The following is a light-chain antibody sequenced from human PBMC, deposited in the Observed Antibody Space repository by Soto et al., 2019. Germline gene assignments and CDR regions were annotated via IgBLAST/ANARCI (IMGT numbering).Light chain of an antibody. Sequence: EIVMTQSPGTLSVSPGEGATLSCRASQNVNSNLAWYQQKPGQAPRLLMYGASTRATGIPARFSDSGSGTEFTHTIGSLQSEDVAGYYCQQYNDWPRTFGQGTKVEIK. J-gene: IGKJ1*01. CDR3: QQYNDWPRT. CDR2: GAS. CDR1: QNVNSN. V-gene: IGKV3-15*01.